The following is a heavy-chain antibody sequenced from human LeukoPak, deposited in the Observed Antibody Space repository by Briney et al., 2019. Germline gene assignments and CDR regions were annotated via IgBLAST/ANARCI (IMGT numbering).Heavy chain of an antibody. J-gene: IGHJ4*02. CDR1: GFTFSSYA. Sequence: GGSLRLSCAASGFTFSSYAMSWVRQAPGKGLEWVSAINGGGGSTYYADSVKGRFTISRDNSKNTLYLQMNSLRAEDTAVYYCAPKVVGSAPFDYWGQGTLVTVSS. CDR3: APKVVGSAPFDY. V-gene: IGHV3-23*01. D-gene: IGHD2-15*01. CDR2: INGGGGST.